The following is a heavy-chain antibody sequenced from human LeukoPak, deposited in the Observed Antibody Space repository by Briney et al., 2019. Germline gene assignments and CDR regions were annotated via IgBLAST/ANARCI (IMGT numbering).Heavy chain of an antibody. CDR1: GYSISSGYY. CDR3: ARLGQEWLVGGAFDY. V-gene: IGHV4-38-2*02. Sequence: SETLSLTCTVSGYSISSGYYWGWIRQPPGRGLEWIGCIFRSGNTYYHPSLTSRVTISADMSKNELSLKLNSVTVADTAIYYCARLGQEWLVGGAFDYWGQGALVTVSS. D-gene: IGHD6-19*01. CDR2: IFRSGNT. J-gene: IGHJ4*02.